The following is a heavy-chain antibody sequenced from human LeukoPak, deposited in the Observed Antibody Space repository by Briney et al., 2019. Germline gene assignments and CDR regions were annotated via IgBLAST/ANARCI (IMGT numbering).Heavy chain of an antibody. D-gene: IGHD4-11*01. J-gene: IGHJ3*02. CDR3: ARDIYYDYSNGWAFDI. CDR1: GDSISSYY. CDR2: IYTSART. V-gene: IGHV4-4*07. Sequence: SETLSLTCTVSGDSISSYYLSWIRQPAGKGLEWIGRIYTSARTNYNPSLKSRVTMSVDTSKNQVSLKLTSVTAADTAVYYCARDIYYDYSNGWAFDIWGLGTMVTVSS.